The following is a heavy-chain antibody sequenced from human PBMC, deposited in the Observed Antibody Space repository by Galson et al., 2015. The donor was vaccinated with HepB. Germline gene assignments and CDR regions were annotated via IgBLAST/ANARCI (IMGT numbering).Heavy chain of an antibody. CDR2: INPNSGGT. D-gene: IGHD6-13*01. J-gene: IGHJ6*02. CDR3: ARVRSSSWSYYYYYGMDV. V-gene: IGHV1-2*02. Sequence: SVKVSCKASGYTFTGYYMHWVRQAPGQGLEWMGWINPNSGGTNYAQKFQGRVTMTRDTSISTAYMELSRLRSDDTAVYYCARVRSSSWSYYYYYGMDVWGQGTPVTVSS. CDR1: GYTFTGYY.